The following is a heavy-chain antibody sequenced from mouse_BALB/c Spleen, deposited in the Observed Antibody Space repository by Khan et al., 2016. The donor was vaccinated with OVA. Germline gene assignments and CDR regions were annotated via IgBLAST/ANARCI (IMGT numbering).Heavy chain of an antibody. Sequence: QVQLQQPGAELGKPGASVKISCKASGYTFTSYYLYWVKQRPGQGLEWIGGINPSNGVSHFNEKFKSKATLTVDKSSSTAYMRLYSLTSEDSAVYYCARAGYGNPFAYWGQGTLVTVST. CDR2: INPSNGVS. CDR3: ARAGYGNPFAY. CDR1: GYTFTSYY. J-gene: IGHJ3*01. D-gene: IGHD2-1*01. V-gene: IGHV1S81*02.